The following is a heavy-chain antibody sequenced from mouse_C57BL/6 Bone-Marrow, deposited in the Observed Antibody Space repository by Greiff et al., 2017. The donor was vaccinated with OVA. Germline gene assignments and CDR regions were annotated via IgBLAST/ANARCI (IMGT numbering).Heavy chain of an antibody. CDR1: GYTFTSYW. CDR3: ARANYYALFDY. D-gene: IGHD1-1*01. Sequence: QVQLQQPGAELVMPGASVKLSCKASGYTFTSYWMHWVKQRPGQGLEWIGEIDPSDSYTNYNQKFKGKSTLTVDKSSSTAYMQLSSLTSEDSAVYYCARANYYALFDYWGHGTTLTVAS. V-gene: IGHV1-69*01. CDR2: IDPSDSYT. J-gene: IGHJ2*01.